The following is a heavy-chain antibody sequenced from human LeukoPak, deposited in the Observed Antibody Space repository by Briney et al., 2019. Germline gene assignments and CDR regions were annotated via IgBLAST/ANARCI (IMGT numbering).Heavy chain of an antibody. CDR1: RFIFSSYG. CDR2: IRYDGSNK. V-gene: IGHV3-30*02. D-gene: IGHD3-10*01. Sequence: GGSLRLSCAASRFIFSSYGMHWVRQAPGKGLEWVAFIRYDGSNKYYADSVKGRFTISRDNSKNTLYLQMNSLRAEDTAVYYCATPYYYGSGSYWPFDYWGQGTLVTVSS. J-gene: IGHJ4*02. CDR3: ATPYYYGSGSYWPFDY.